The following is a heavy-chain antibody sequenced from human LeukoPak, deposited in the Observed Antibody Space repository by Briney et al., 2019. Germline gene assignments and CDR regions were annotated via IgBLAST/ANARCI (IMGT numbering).Heavy chain of an antibody. CDR3: AKSHASIWNVYDY. CDR1: GFTVSSNY. V-gene: IGHV3-66*01. Sequence: LGGSLRLSCAASGFTVSSNYMSWVRQAPGKGLEWVSVIYSGGSTYYADSVKGRFTVSRDNLKNMVFLQMNSLRAEDTAIYYCAKSHASIWNVYDYWGQGTLVTVSS. D-gene: IGHD1-1*01. CDR2: IYSGGST. J-gene: IGHJ4*02.